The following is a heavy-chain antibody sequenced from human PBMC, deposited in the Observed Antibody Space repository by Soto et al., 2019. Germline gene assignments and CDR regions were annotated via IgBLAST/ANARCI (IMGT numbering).Heavy chain of an antibody. CDR1: GGTFSSYA. CDR2: VIPIFGTA. Sequence: SVKVSCKASGGTFSSYAISWVRQAPGQGLEWMGGVIPIFGTANYAQKFQGRVTITADESTSTAYMELSSLRSEDTAVYYCVQYYYGSGINYFDYWGQGTLVTVSS. D-gene: IGHD3-10*01. J-gene: IGHJ4*02. CDR3: VQYYYGSGINYFDY. V-gene: IGHV1-69*13.